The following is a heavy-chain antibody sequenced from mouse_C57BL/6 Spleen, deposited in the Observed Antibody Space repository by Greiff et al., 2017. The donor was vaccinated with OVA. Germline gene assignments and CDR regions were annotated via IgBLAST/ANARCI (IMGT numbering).Heavy chain of an antibody. V-gene: IGHV1-69*01. J-gene: IGHJ2*01. CDR1: GYTFTSYW. Sequence: QVQLQQPGAELVMPGASVKLSCKASGYTFTSYWMHWVKQRPGQGLEWIGEIDPSDSYTNYNQKFKGKSTLTVDKSSSTAYMRLSSLTSEDSAVYYCARNEDYFDYWGQGTTLTVSS. CDR2: IDPSDSYT. CDR3: ARNEDYFDY.